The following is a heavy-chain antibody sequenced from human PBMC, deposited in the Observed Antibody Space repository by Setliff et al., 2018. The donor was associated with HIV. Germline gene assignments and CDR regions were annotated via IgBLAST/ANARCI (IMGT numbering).Heavy chain of an antibody. D-gene: IGHD2-15*01. CDR3: AKEGGYCSGDTCFGFDY. CDR2: IYASGST. Sequence: PSETLSLTCTVSGGSISGDGSYWSWIRQPAGKGLEWIGHIYASGSTNYHPSLKSRVTISVDTSKKQLSLKLRSGTAADTAVYYCAKEGGYCSGDTCFGFDYWGQGTLVTVSS. CDR1: GGSISGDGSY. J-gene: IGHJ4*02. V-gene: IGHV4-61*09.